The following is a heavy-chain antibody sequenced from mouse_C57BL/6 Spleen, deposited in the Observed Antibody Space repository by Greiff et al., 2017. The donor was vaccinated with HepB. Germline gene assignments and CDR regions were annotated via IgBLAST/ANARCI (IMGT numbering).Heavy chain of an antibody. CDR3: ATNYYGSSYWYFDV. V-gene: IGHV5-17*01. CDR1: GFTFSDYG. J-gene: IGHJ1*03. Sequence: EVKVEESGGGLVKPGGSLKLSCAASGFTFSDYGMHWVRQAPEKGLEWVAYISSGSSTIYYADTVKGRFTISRDNAKNTLFLQMTSLRSEDTAMYYCATNYYGSSYWYFDVWGTGTTVTVSS. D-gene: IGHD1-1*01. CDR2: ISSGSSTI.